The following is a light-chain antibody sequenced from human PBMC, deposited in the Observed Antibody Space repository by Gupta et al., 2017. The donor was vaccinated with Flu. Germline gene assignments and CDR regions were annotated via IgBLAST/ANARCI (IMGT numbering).Light chain of an antibody. Sequence: NCKSSQSLFFSSNNKNYLAWYQQKPGQPPKVLIYWASTRESGVPDRFSGSASRTDFTLTISRLQAEDVAVYYCQQYYSIPYTFGRGTKLEIK. CDR1: QSLFFSSNNKNY. J-gene: IGKJ2*01. CDR3: QQYYSIPYT. CDR2: WAS. V-gene: IGKV4-1*01.